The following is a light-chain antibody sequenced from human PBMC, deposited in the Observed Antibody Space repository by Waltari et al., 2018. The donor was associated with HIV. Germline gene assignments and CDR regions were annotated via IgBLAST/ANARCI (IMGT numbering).Light chain of an antibody. CDR2: QDS. Sequence: SYELTQPPSVSVSPGPTASITVPGYKLGGKYACWYQQKPGRSPVLVIYQDSKPPSGIPERFSGSNSGNTATLTISGTQAMDEADYYCQAWDSSTAVVFGGGTKLTVL. CDR3: QAWDSSTAVV. V-gene: IGLV3-1*01. CDR1: KLGGKY. J-gene: IGLJ2*01.